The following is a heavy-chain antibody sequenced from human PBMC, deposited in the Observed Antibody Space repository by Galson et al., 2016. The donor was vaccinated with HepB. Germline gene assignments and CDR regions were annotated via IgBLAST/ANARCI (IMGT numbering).Heavy chain of an antibody. V-gene: IGHV3-7*03. J-gene: IGHJ4*02. D-gene: IGHD3-9*01. Sequence: SLRLSCAASGFTFSSYWMTWVRQAPGKGLEWVANITRDGGEKYYVDSVKGRFTISRDNSKNTLSLQMNSLRADDTAVYYCAKVHDILSGFYKSYFDYWGQGTLGAVSS. CDR3: AKVHDILSGFYKSYFDY. CDR1: GFTFSSYW. CDR2: ITRDGGEK.